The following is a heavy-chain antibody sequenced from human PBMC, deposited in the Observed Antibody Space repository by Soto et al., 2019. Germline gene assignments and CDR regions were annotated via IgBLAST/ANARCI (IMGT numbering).Heavy chain of an antibody. V-gene: IGHV1-69*01. CDR2: IMPVFHTT. J-gene: IGHJ6*02. Sequence: QVQLVQSGAEVKKPGSSVKVSCQASGGTFNNFAFTWVRQAPGQGLEWLGGIMPVFHTTNIAQHFQDRITVIADDFTKTVYMEMTSLRFDDTAVYYCATATISPVSATLYHYGMDVWGQGTTVTVSS. D-gene: IGHD6-25*01. CDR3: ATATISPVSATLYHYGMDV. CDR1: GGTFNNFA.